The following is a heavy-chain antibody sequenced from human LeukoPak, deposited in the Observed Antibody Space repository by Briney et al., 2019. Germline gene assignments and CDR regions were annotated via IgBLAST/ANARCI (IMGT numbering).Heavy chain of an antibody. CDR3: ARDGGPYCSSTSCYYGMDV. V-gene: IGHV4-61*01. Sequence: PSETLSLTCTVSGGSVSGGSYYWSWIRQPPGKGLEWIGYIYYSGSTNYNPSLKSRVTISVDTSKNQFSLKLSSVTAADTAVYYCARDGGPYCSSTSCYYGMDVWGKGTTVTVSS. J-gene: IGHJ6*04. D-gene: IGHD2-2*01. CDR2: IYYSGST. CDR1: GGSVSGGSYY.